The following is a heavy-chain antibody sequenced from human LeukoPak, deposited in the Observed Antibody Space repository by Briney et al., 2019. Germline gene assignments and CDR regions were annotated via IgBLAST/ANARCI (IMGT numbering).Heavy chain of an antibody. Sequence: GESLKISCKGSGYSFTSYWIGWVRQMPGKGLEWMGIIYPGDSDTRYSPSFQGQVTISADKSISTAYLQWSSLKASDTAVYYCASLIAAAGPSNWFDPWGQGTLVTVSS. J-gene: IGHJ5*02. CDR2: IYPGDSDT. CDR3: ASLIAAAGPSNWFDP. CDR1: GYSFTSYW. V-gene: IGHV5-51*01. D-gene: IGHD6-13*01.